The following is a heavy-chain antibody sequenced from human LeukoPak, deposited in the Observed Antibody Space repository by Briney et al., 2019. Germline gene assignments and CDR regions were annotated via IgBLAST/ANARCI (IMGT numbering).Heavy chain of an antibody. CDR3: ARGIRRLVRSAFDI. CDR2: IYSGGST. J-gene: IGHJ3*02. V-gene: IGHV3-53*01. CDR1: GFTFSSYA. Sequence: GRSLRLSCAASGFTFSSYAMHWVRQAPGKGLEWVSAIYSGGSTYYADSVKGRFTISRDNSKNTLYLQMNSLRAEDTAVYYCARGIRRLVRSAFDIWGQGTMVTVSS. D-gene: IGHD6-19*01.